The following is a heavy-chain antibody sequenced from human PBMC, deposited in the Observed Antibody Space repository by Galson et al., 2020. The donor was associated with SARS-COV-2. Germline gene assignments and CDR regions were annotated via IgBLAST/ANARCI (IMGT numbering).Heavy chain of an antibody. Sequence: ASETLSLTCTVSGGSINSDTYYWSWIRQHPGKGLEWIGHISYSGSTYYNPSLTSRLSISLDTSKNHYSLRLTSVTAADTAVYYCARDARDHGSGSYPDHWGQGTLVTVSS. V-gene: IGHV4-31*03. CDR2: ISYSGST. CDR1: GGSINSDTYY. CDR3: ARDARDHGSGSYPDH. D-gene: IGHD3-10*01. J-gene: IGHJ4*02.